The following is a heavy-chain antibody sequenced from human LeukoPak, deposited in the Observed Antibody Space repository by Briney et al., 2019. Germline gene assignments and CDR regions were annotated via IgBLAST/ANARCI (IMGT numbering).Heavy chain of an antibody. Sequence: ASVKVSCKASGYNFRNYGIGWVRQAPRQGLEWMGWITAGNRNTNYAQKVQGIVTMTTDTSTRTAYMELRSLRSDDTAVYFCARDSARGYSYGYNAFDIWGQGTMVTVSS. D-gene: IGHD5-18*01. CDR1: GYNFRNYG. CDR2: ITAGNRNT. V-gene: IGHV1-18*01. CDR3: ARDSARGYSYGYNAFDI. J-gene: IGHJ3*02.